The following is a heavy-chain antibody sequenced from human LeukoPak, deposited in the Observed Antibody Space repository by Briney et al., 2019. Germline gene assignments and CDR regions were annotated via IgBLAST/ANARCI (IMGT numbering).Heavy chain of an antibody. J-gene: IGHJ5*02. CDR1: GFIFKDYW. CDR2: IKQGGSEK. V-gene: IGHV3-7*03. Sequence: PGGSLRLSCAASGFIFKDYWMIWVRQAPGKGLEWVANIKQGGSEKYYVDSVKGRFTISRDNAKNSLYLQMNTLRAEDTAMYYCAKDAQPRSRWFDPWGQGALVTVSS. D-gene: IGHD3-16*01. CDR3: AKDAQPRSRWFDP.